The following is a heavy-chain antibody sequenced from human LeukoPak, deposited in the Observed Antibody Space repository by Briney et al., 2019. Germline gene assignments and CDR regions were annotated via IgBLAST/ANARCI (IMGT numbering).Heavy chain of an antibody. Sequence: SETLSLTCSVSGGSISSYYWSWIRQPPGKGLERIGYIYYSESTSYNPSLKSRVTISVDTSKNQCSLKLSSVTAADTAVYYCARRGSYYYYGMDVWGQGTTVTVSS. CDR3: ARRGSYYYYGMDV. CDR2: IYYSEST. D-gene: IGHD2-15*01. V-gene: IGHV4-59*08. CDR1: GGSISSYY. J-gene: IGHJ6*02.